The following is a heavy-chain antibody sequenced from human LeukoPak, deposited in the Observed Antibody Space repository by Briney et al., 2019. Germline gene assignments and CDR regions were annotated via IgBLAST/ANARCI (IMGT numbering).Heavy chain of an antibody. CDR1: GFTFSSYS. CDR2: ISSSSTTI. CDR3: ARGGYSSTLYGRYQH. Sequence: GGSLRLSCAASGFTFSSYSMMWVRQAPGKGLEWVSYISSSSTTIHYADSVKGRFTISRDNAKNSLYLQMNSLRAEDTAVFYCARGGYSSTLYGRYQHWGQGTLVTVSP. V-gene: IGHV3-48*04. D-gene: IGHD6-13*01. J-gene: IGHJ1*01.